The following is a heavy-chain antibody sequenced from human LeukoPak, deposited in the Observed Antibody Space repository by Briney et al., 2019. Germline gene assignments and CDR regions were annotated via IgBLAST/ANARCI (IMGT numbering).Heavy chain of an antibody. J-gene: IGHJ4*02. D-gene: IGHD2-21*02. CDR2: ISYTGSNK. CDR1: GFTFSSYG. V-gene: IGHV3-30*03. CDR3: ARDSQDTRGPYCGGDCYSGGDY. Sequence: PGGSLRLSCAASGFTFSSYGMHWVRQAPGKGLEWVAVISYTGSNKYYADSVKGRFTVSRDNSKNTLYLQMNSLRAEDTAVYYCARDSQDTRGPYCGGDCYSGGDYWGQGTLVTVSS.